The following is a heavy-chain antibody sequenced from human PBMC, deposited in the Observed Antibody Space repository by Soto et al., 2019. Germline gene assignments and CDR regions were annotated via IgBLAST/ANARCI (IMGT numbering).Heavy chain of an antibody. V-gene: IGHV3-30*18. J-gene: IGHJ4*02. CDR2: ISYDGSNK. Sequence: QVQLVESGGGVVQPGRSLRLSCAASGFTFSNYGMHWVRQAPGKGLEWVTLISYDGSNKYYADSVKGRFTISRDNSTNTLYLQMNSLRAEDTAMYYCAKLGLIHSSGTSPIDYWGQGTLVTVSS. D-gene: IGHD6-19*01. CDR1: GFTFSNYG. CDR3: AKLGLIHSSGTSPIDY.